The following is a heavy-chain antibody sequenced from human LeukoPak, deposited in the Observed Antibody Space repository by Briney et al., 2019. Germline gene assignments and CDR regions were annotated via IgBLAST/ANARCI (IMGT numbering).Heavy chain of an antibody. Sequence: GASVKVSCKASGYTFTSYGISWVRQAPGQGLEWMGWISAYNGNTNYAQKLQGRVTMTTDTSTSTAYMEQRSLRSDDTAVYYCARAFYDYVWGSYRYYWFDPWGQGTLVTVSS. D-gene: IGHD3-16*02. J-gene: IGHJ5*02. CDR2: ISAYNGNT. CDR1: GYTFTSYG. CDR3: ARAFYDYVWGSYRYYWFDP. V-gene: IGHV1-18*01.